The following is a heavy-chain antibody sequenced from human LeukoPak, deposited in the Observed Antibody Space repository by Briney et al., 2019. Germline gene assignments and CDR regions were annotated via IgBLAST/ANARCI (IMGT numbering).Heavy chain of an antibody. D-gene: IGHD6-19*01. J-gene: IGHJ4*02. Sequence: ASVKVSCKASVGTFSSYAISWVRQAPGQGLEWMGRIIPIFGTANYAQKFQGRVTITTDESTSTAYMELSSLRSEDTAVYYCARGLIAVAGKFDYWGQGTLVTVSS. CDR1: VGTFSSYA. V-gene: IGHV1-69*05. CDR2: IIPIFGTA. CDR3: ARGLIAVAGKFDY.